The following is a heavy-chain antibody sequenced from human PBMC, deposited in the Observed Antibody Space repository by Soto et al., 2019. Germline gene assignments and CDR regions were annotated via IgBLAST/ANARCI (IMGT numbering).Heavy chain of an antibody. CDR1: GGIFSRDT. V-gene: IGHV1-69*08. J-gene: IGHJ2*01. D-gene: IGHD2-8*01. Sequence: QVQLVQSGAEVKKPGSSVKVSCKASGGIFSRDTISWVRQAPGQGLEWMGRIIPVLGVANHAQKFQGRDTITADKSTRTAYMELSSMRFEATDVYYCARDVMRPRFLCWYFDLWGRGTLGTGSS. CDR2: IIPVLGVA. CDR3: ARDVMRPRFLCWYFDL.